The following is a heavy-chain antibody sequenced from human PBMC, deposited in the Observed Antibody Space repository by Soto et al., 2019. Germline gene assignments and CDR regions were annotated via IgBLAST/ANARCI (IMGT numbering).Heavy chain of an antibody. CDR2: IFSNDEK. CDR3: ARIRIEMATIVTFDY. CDR1: GFSLSNARMG. J-gene: IGHJ4*02. Sequence: SGPTLVNPTETLTLTCTVSGFSLSNARMGVSWIRQPPGKALEWLAHIFSNDEKSYSTSLKSRLTISKDTSKSQVVLTMTNMDPVDTATYYCARIRIEMATIVTFDYWGQGTLVTVSS. D-gene: IGHD5-12*01. V-gene: IGHV2-26*01.